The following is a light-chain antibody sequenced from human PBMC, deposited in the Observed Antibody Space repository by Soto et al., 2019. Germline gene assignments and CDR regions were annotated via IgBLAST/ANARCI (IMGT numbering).Light chain of an antibody. CDR3: QQRSNWPRT. Sequence: EIVLTQSPATLSLSPGERATLSCRASQSVSNYLAWYQQKPGRAPRLLIHGASNRAPGIPARFSGRGSGTDFTLTISSLEPEDFAVYYCQQRSNWPRTFGQGTKLDIK. V-gene: IGKV3-11*01. J-gene: IGKJ2*01. CDR1: QSVSNY. CDR2: GAS.